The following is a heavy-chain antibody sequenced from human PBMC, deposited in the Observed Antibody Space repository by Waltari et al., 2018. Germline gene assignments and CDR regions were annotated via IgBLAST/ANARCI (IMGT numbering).Heavy chain of an antibody. CDR2: IYYSGST. Sequence: QLQLQESGPGLVKPSETLSLTCTVSGGSISSSSYYWGWIRQPPGKGLEWIGSIYYSGSTYYNPSLKSRVTISVDTSKNQFSLKLSSVTAADTAVYYCASPHPGGNLGYWGQGTLVTVSS. J-gene: IGHJ4*02. V-gene: IGHV4-39*07. CDR1: GGSISSSSYY. D-gene: IGHD2-15*01. CDR3: ASPHPGGNLGY.